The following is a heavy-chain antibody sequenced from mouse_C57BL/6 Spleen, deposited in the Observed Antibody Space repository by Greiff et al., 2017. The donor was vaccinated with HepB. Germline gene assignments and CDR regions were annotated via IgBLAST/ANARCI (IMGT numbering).Heavy chain of an antibody. D-gene: IGHD1-1*01. J-gene: IGHJ2*01. V-gene: IGHV1-4*01. CDR1: GYTFTSYT. CDR2: INPSSGYT. CDR3: ARGEVVVDY. Sequence: VKLMESGAELARPGASVKMSCKASGYTFTSYTMHWVKQRPGQGLEWIGYINPSSGYTKYNQKFKDKATLTADKSSSTAYMQLSSLTSEDSAVYYCARGEVVVDYWGQGTTLTVSS.